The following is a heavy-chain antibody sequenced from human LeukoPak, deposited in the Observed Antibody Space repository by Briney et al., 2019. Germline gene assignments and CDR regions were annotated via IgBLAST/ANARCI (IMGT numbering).Heavy chain of an antibody. Sequence: GGSLRLSCAASGFSVGSTYMTWVRLAPGKGLEWVSIFYTGGITMYTDSVRGRFTISRDTSKNTLYLQMNSLRAEDTAVYYCARQLSTVTTFSFAIDYWGQGTLVTVSS. CDR1: GFSVGSTY. CDR3: ARQLSTVTTFSFAIDY. D-gene: IGHD4-17*01. J-gene: IGHJ4*02. V-gene: IGHV3-66*04. CDR2: FYTGGIT.